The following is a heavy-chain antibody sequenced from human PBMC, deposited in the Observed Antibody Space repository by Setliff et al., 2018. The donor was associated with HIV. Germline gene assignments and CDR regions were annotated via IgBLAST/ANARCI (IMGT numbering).Heavy chain of an antibody. Sequence: LSLSCAASGFTFSTQEMNWVRQAPGKGMEWVSYITGSGKTIYYADSVKGRFTISRDTAKNSLYLQMKSLRAEDTAVYYCARDEPAGGIDYWGQGTLVTVSS. D-gene: IGHD3-16*01. CDR1: GFTFSTQE. J-gene: IGHJ4*02. V-gene: IGHV3-48*03. CDR3: ARDEPAGGIDY. CDR2: ITGSGKTI.